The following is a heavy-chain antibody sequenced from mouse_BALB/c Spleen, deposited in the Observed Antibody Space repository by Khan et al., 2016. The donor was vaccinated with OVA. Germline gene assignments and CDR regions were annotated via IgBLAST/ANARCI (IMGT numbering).Heavy chain of an antibody. V-gene: IGHV2-6-7*01. CDR1: GFSLTGYG. CDR2: IWGDGST. J-gene: IGHJ4*01. Sequence: QVQLKESGPGLVAPSQRLSITCTVSGFSLTGYGVNWVRQPPGKGLEWLGMIWGDGSTDYNSVLKSRLSISTDDSKSQIFLKMNSLQTDDTARYYCARAYDGNYREAMDYWGQGTSVTVAS. CDR3: ARAYDGNYREAMDY. D-gene: IGHD2-10*01.